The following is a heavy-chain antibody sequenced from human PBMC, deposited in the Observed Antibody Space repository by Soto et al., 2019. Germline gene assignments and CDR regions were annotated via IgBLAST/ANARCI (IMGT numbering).Heavy chain of an antibody. CDR1: RYPPTDDW. CDR3: ARHLSNFRYYYYAMDG. J-gene: IGHJ6*02. Sequence: GESLSLCFRGSRYPPTDDWIGGGRPRPWKGLYLMGIIYPGDSDTRYSPSFQGHVTITVDKSTSTADLQWNTLKASDTAMYYCARHLSNFRYYYYAMDGWGQGTKVT. V-gene: IGHV5-51*01. D-gene: IGHD4-4*01. CDR2: IYPGDSDT.